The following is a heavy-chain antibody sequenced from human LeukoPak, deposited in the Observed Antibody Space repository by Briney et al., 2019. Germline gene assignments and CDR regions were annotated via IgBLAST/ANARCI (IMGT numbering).Heavy chain of an antibody. J-gene: IGHJ4*02. D-gene: IGHD5-18*01. V-gene: IGHV3-33*01. CDR1: GFTFSNYG. CDR2: IYYDGSRK. Sequence: GGSLRLSCAVSGFTFSNYGMHWVRQAPGKGLEWVALIYYDGSRKYYADSVKGRFTISRDNSKNTLYLQINSLRAEDTAVYFCARETKDTAMMYYFDFWGQGTLVTVSS. CDR3: ARETKDTAMMYYFDF.